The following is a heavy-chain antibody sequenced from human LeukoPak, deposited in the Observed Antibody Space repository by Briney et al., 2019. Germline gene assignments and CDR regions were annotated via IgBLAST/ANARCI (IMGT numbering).Heavy chain of an antibody. CDR2: INPNSGGT. D-gene: IGHD3-10*01. Sequence: ASVKVSCKASGYTFTGYYMHWVRQAPGQGLEWMGWINPNSGGTNYAQKFQGRVTMTRDTSISTAYMELSRLRSDDTAVYYCARGGGITMVRENDAFDIWGQGTMVTVSS. V-gene: IGHV1-2*02. CDR1: GYTFTGYY. CDR3: ARGGGITMVRENDAFDI. J-gene: IGHJ3*02.